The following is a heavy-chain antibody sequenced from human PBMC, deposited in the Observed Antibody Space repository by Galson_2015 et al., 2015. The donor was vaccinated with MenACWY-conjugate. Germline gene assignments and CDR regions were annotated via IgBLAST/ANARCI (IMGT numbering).Heavy chain of an antibody. J-gene: IGHJ4*02. Sequence: SLRLSCAASGFTFSSHTLNWVRQAPGKGLEWVSSISSGSGYIYYADSVKGRFTISRDNAKNSLFLQMNSLRGEDTAMYYCVRDFNSCMAVVYWRQGTLVTVAS. CDR3: VRDFNSCMAVVY. CDR2: ISSGSGYI. V-gene: IGHV3-21*01. CDR1: GFTFSSHT. D-gene: IGHD2-8*01.